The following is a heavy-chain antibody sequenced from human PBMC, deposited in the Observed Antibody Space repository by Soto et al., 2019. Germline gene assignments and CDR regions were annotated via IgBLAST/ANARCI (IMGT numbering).Heavy chain of an antibody. CDR2: IVVGSGNT. CDR1: GFTFTSSA. V-gene: IGHV1-58*01. CDR3: AADKPYSELIPFDY. D-gene: IGHD4-4*01. Sequence: SVKVSCKASGFTFTSSAVQWVRQARGQRLEWIGWIVVGSGNTNYAQKFRERVTITRDMSTSTAYMELSSLRSEDTAVYYCAADKPYSELIPFDYWGQGTLVTVSS. J-gene: IGHJ4*02.